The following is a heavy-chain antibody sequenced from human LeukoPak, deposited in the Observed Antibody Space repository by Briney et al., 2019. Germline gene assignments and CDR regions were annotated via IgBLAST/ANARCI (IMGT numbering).Heavy chain of an antibody. CDR2: ISAYNGNT. Sequence: ASVKVSCKASGYTFTSYGISWVRQAPGQGLEWMGWISAYNGNTNYAQKLQGRVTMTTDTSTSTAYMELRSLRSEDTAVYYCATVETYYYGSGSFDYWGQGTLVTVSS. D-gene: IGHD3-10*01. CDR1: GYTFTSYG. V-gene: IGHV1-18*01. CDR3: ATVETYYYGSGSFDY. J-gene: IGHJ4*02.